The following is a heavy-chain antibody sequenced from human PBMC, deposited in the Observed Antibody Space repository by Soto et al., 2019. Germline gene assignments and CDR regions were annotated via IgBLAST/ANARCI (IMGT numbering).Heavy chain of an antibody. CDR2: ISYDGSNK. CDR3: ARYPGSCSGGSCYANFDY. V-gene: IGHV3-30-3*01. D-gene: IGHD2-15*01. CDR1: GFTFSSYA. Sequence: GGSLRLSCAASGFTFSSYAMHWVRQAPGKGLEWVAVISYDGSNKYYADSVKGRFTISRDNSKNTLYLQMNSLRAEDTAVYYCARYPGSCSGGSCYANFDYWGQGTLVTVS. J-gene: IGHJ4*02.